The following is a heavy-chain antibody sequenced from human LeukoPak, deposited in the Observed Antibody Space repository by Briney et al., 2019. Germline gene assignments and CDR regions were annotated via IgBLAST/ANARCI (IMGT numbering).Heavy chain of an antibody. Sequence: SETLSLTCAVYGGSFSGYYWSWIRQPPGKGLEWIGEINHSGSTNYNPSLKSRVTISVDTSKNQFSLKLSSVTAADTAVYYCARGYDSSGQTGRYYFDHWGQGTLVTVSS. CDR1: GGSFSGYY. CDR2: INHSGST. D-gene: IGHD3-22*01. V-gene: IGHV4-34*01. J-gene: IGHJ4*02. CDR3: ARGYDSSGQTGRYYFDH.